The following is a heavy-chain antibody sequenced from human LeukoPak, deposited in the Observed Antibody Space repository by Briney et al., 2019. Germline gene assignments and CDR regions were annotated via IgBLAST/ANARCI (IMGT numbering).Heavy chain of an antibody. CDR1: GFTFNNYD. CDR3: ARDSGSILWFGELWHDAFDI. CDR2: ISSSSRYI. D-gene: IGHD3-10*01. V-gene: IGHV3-21*04. Sequence: PGGSLRLSCAASGFTFNNYDMNWVRQAPGKGLEWVSSISSSSRYIYYADSVKGRFAISRDNSKNTLYLQMNSLRAEDTAVYYCARDSGSILWFGELWHDAFDIWGQGTMVTVSS. J-gene: IGHJ3*02.